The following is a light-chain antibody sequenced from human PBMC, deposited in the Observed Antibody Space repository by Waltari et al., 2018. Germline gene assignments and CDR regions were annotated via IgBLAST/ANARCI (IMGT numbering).Light chain of an antibody. CDR1: QSVGRY. CDR2: DAS. J-gene: IGKJ1*01. V-gene: IGKV3-20*01. CDR3: QKYVNLPAT. Sequence: EIVLTQSPGTLSLSPGERATLSCRASQSVGRYLAWYQQKPGQAPRLLIYDASTRATGIPDRFSGSGSGTDFSLTLSRLESEDFAVYYCQKYVNLPATFGQGTKVEIK.